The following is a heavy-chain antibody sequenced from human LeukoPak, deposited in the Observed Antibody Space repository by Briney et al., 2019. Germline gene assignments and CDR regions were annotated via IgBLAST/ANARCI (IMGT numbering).Heavy chain of an antibody. Sequence: PGGSLRLSCAASGSTFRDYYMSWIRQAPGKGLEWVSYISSSGSTIYYADSVKGRFTISRDNAKNSLYLQMNSLRAEDTAVYYCARGLYCSGGSCCAFDYWGQGTLVTVSS. CDR2: ISSSGSTI. J-gene: IGHJ4*02. CDR3: ARGLYCSGGSCCAFDY. V-gene: IGHV3-11*01. CDR1: GSTFRDYY. D-gene: IGHD2-15*01.